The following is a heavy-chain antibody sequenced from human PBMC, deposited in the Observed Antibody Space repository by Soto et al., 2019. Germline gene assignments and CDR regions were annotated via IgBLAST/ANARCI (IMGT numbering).Heavy chain of an antibody. CDR3: ARGGLIAAAGGNWFDP. D-gene: IGHD6-13*01. V-gene: IGHV4-59*12. Sequence: SETLSLTCTVSGGSMISYYWSWIRQPPGRGLEWIGFIYYAGSTKYNPSLNSRVTISVDTSKNQFSLKLSSVTAADTAVYYCARGGLIAAAGGNWFDPWGQGTLVTVS. J-gene: IGHJ5*02. CDR2: IYYAGST. CDR1: GGSMISYY.